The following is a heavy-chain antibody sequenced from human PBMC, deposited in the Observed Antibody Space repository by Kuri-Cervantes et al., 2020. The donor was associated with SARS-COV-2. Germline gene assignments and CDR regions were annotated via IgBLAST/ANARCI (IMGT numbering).Heavy chain of an antibody. Sequence: GGSLRLSCAASGFTFSSYGMHWVRQAPGKGLEWVAVISYDGSSKYYADSVKGRFTISRDNSKNTLYLQMNSLRAEDTAVYYCAKGSVEMATTYWGQGTLVTVSS. CDR2: ISYDGSSK. J-gene: IGHJ4*02. CDR3: AKGSVEMATTY. D-gene: IGHD5-24*01. V-gene: IGHV3-30*18. CDR1: GFTFSSYG.